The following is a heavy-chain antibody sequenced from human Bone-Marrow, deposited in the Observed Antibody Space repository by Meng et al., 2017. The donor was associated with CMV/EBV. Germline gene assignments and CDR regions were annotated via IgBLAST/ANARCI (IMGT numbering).Heavy chain of an antibody. CDR2: IYSGGST. CDR3: AREGGSSGFGSFDY. J-gene: IGHJ4*02. CDR1: GFTVSSNY. Sequence: VELVGFGGGLAQPGGSLRRSCAASGFTVSSNYMSWVRQAPGKGLEWVSVIYSGGSTYYADSVKGRFTISRDNSKNTLYLQMNSLRAEDTAVYYCAREGGSSGFGSFDYWGQGTLVTVSS. D-gene: IGHD3-22*01. V-gene: IGHV3-66*01.